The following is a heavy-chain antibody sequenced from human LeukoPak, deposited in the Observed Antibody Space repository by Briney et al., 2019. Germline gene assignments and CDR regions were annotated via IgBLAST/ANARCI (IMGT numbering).Heavy chain of an antibody. CDR1: GLMFDECG. V-gene: IGHV3-20*01. CDR2: INRIGSIT. Sequence: GRSLRLSCAASGLMFDECGMSWVRQVPGKGLEWVCGINRIGSITGCADSVKGRFTISRDNAKNFLFLDMNSLRVEDTAFYHCARKGVGGELGGFDYWGQGTLVTVSS. D-gene: IGHD3-16*01. J-gene: IGHJ4*02. CDR3: ARKGVGGELGGFDY.